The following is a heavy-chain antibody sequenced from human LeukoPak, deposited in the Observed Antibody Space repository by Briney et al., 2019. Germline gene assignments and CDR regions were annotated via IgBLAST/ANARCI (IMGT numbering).Heavy chain of an antibody. CDR1: GFTFSSYE. J-gene: IGHJ6*02. CDR3: ARDPTVTANYYYYGMDV. V-gene: IGHV3-48*03. CDR2: ISSSGSTI. Sequence: GGSLRLSCAASGFTFSSYEMNWVRNAPGNGPEWASYISSSGSTIYYADSVKGRFTISRDNAKNSLYLQMNSLRAEDTAVYYCARDPTVTANYYYYGMDVWGQGTTVTVSS. D-gene: IGHD4-17*01.